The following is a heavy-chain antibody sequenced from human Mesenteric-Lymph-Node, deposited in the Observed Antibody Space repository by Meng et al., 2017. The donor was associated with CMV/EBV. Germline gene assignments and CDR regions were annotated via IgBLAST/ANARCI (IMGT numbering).Heavy chain of an antibody. D-gene: IGHD6-13*01. CDR3: AKDGGAAAYYGMDV. CDR2: IRYDGSNG. J-gene: IGHJ6*02. Sequence: GESLKISCEASGFTFIIYGMHWVHQAPGKGLEWVAFIRYDGSNGYFPESVKGRFTISRDNSKTTVYLQMNSLRAEDTAVYYCAKDGGAAAYYGMDVWGQGTTVTVSS. V-gene: IGHV3-30*02. CDR1: GFTFIIYG.